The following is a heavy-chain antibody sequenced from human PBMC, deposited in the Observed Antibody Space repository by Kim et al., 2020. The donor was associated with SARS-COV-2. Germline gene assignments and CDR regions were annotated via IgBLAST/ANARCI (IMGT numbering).Heavy chain of an antibody. J-gene: IGHJ4*02. CDR1: GYSFTSYW. CDR2: IYPSDSDT. Sequence: GGSLKISCKGSGYSFTSYWIGWVRQMPGKGLEWMVIIYPSDSDTRYSPSFQGQVTISVDKSISTAYLQWSSLKASDTAMYYCARLDRYYGILTGYYKEGEFDYWGQGTLVTVSS. D-gene: IGHD3-9*01. CDR3: ARLDRYYGILTGYYKEGEFDY. V-gene: IGHV5-51*01.